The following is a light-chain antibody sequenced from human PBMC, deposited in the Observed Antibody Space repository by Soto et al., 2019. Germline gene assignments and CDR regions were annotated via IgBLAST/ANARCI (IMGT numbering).Light chain of an antibody. CDR2: AAS. CDR1: QSISRW. J-gene: IGKJ4*01. V-gene: IGKV1-27*01. CDR3: QKYNSALT. Sequence: DIQMTQSPSTLSASVGDRVTITCRASQSISRWLAWYQQKPGKVPKLLIYAASTLQSGVPSRFSGSGSGTDFTLTISSLQPEDVATYYCQKYNSALTFGGGTKVEIK.